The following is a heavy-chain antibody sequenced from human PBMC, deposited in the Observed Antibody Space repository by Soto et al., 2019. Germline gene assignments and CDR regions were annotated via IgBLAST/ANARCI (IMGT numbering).Heavy chain of an antibody. CDR1: RYTFTGYY. D-gene: IGHD6-13*01. J-gene: IGHJ6*02. CDR2: INPNSGGT. V-gene: IGHV1-2*04. CDR3: AREGIAVAGTSYYYYGMDV. Sequence: ASVMVSCKASRYTFTGYYMQWVRPPRGQGLEWMGWINPNSGGTKYAQKFQGWVTITRDTFMSTAYMELSRPRSDDTAGYYCAREGIAVAGTSYYYYGMDVWGQGTTVSVSS.